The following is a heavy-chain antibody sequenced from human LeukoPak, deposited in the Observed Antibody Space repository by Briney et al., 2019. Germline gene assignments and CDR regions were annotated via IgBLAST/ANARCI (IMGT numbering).Heavy chain of an antibody. J-gene: IGHJ4*02. V-gene: IGHV3-23*01. D-gene: IGHD2-21*02. CDR1: GFTFSSYA. CDR3: AKWMTAIRGYFDY. Sequence: GGSLRLSCAASGFTFSSYAMSWVRQAPGKGLEWVSAISGSGGSTYYADSVKGRFAISRDNSKNTLYLQMNSLRAEDTAVYYCAKWMTAIRGYFDYWGQGTLVTVSS. CDR2: ISGSGGST.